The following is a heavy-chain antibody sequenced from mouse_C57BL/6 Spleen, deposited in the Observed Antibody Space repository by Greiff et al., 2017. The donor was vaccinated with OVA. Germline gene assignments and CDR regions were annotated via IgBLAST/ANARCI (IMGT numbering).Heavy chain of an antibody. V-gene: IGHV1-64*01. CDR1: GYTFASYW. J-gene: IGHJ2*01. CDR3: ARDYGIFFDS. CDR2: IHPNSGST. Sequence: QVQLQQPGAELVKPGASVKLSCKASGYTFASYWMHWVKQRPGQGLEWIGMIHPNSGSTNYNEKFKSKATLTVDKSSSTAYMQLSSLTSEDSAVYYCARDYGIFFDSWGQGTTLTVSS. D-gene: IGHD2-1*01.